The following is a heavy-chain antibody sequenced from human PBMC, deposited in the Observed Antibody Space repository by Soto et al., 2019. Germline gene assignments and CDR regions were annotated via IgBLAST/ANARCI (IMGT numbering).Heavy chain of an antibody. Sequence: ASVKVSCKTSCYTFTTYGISWMRQATVQWLEWMGWISAYNGNTNYAQKLKGRVTMTTDTSTSTAYMELRSLRSDDTAVYYCARDVETITFGGVITFIDYWGQGTLVTVSS. CDR1: CYTFTTYG. D-gene: IGHD3-16*02. CDR2: ISAYNGNT. J-gene: IGHJ4*02. V-gene: IGHV1-18*01. CDR3: ARDVETITFGGVITFIDY.